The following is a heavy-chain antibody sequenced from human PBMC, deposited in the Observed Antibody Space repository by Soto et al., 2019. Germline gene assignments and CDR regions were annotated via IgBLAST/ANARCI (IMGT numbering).Heavy chain of an antibody. Sequence: PGGSLRLSCAASGFTFSSYWMHWVRQAPGKGLVWVSRINSDGSSTSYADSVKGRFTISRDNAKNTLYLQMDSLRAEDTAVYYCAREYSGYDSYYFDYWGQGTLVTVSS. CDR3: AREYSGYDSYYFDY. J-gene: IGHJ4*02. CDR1: GFTFSSYW. D-gene: IGHD5-12*01. CDR2: INSDGSST. V-gene: IGHV3-74*01.